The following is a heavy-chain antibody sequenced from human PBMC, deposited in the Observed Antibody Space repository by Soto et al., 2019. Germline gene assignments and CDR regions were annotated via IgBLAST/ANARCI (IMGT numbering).Heavy chain of an antibody. J-gene: IGHJ4*02. CDR3: ARGHYGLDY. CDR1: GFTFSGHY. CDR2: INSAGDI. Sequence: QVYLVESGGGLVKPGESLRLSCVASGFTFSGHYMSWIRQAPGQWLEWVSYINSAGDIYYADSVKGRFTISRDNAKNSGYLQMNSLRAEDTAVYYCARGHYGLDYWGQGTLVTVSS. D-gene: IGHD4-17*01. V-gene: IGHV3-11*01.